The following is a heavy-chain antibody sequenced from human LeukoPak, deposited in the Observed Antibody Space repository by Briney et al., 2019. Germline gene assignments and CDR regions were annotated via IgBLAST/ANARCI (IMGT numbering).Heavy chain of an antibody. CDR1: GGSFSGYY. Sequence: PSETLSLTCAVYGGSFSGYYWSWIRQPPGKGLEWIGEINHSGSTNYNPSLKSRVTISVGTSKNQFSLKLSSVTAADTAVYYCARVGGSSSWYDYWGQGTLVTVSS. V-gene: IGHV4-34*01. D-gene: IGHD6-13*01. J-gene: IGHJ4*02. CDR2: INHSGST. CDR3: ARVGGSSSWYDY.